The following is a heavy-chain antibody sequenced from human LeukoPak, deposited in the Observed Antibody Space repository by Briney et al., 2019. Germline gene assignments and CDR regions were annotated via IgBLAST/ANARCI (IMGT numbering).Heavy chain of an antibody. CDR2: IRYDGSES. CDR3: GKNTRYNWSDDAFDI. CDR1: GFSFSSYG. D-gene: IGHD1-1*01. J-gene: IGHJ3*02. Sequence: GGSLRLSCAASGFSFSSYGMQWVRQAPGKGLEWVAFIRYDGSESKYADSVKGRFTISRDNSRDTLYLHMKTLSPEDTAVYYCGKNTRYNWSDDAFDIWGQGTVVTVSS. V-gene: IGHV3-30*02.